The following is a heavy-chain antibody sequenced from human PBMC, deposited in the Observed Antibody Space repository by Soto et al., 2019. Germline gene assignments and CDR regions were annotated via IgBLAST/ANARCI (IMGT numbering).Heavy chain of an antibody. CDR1: GFTFKNYW. J-gene: IGHJ4*02. Sequence: EVQLVESGGGLVQPGGSLRLSCVTSGFTFKNYWMNWVRQAPGKGLEWVANIKQDGRERYYVDSVKGRFTISRDNAKNSLSLQMNALRAEDTAVYYCVRARGDFWGQGTLVTVSS. CDR3: VRARGDF. V-gene: IGHV3-7*04. D-gene: IGHD3-10*01. CDR2: IKQDGRER.